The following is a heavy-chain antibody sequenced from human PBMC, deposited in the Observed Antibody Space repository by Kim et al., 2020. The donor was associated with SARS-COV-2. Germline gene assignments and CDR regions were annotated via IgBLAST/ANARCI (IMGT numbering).Heavy chain of an antibody. Sequence: GGSLRLSCAASGFTFSDYAMAWVRQAPGKGPEWVSVLSDSGFYTYYADSVKDRFTISRDNFKNTLFLQMNRLRAEDTAVYYCARKRPGASQRYFDLWGRG. CDR2: LSDSGFYT. J-gene: IGHJ2*01. D-gene: IGHD1-26*01. CDR3: ARKRPGASQRYFDL. V-gene: IGHV3-23*01. CDR1: GFTFSDYA.